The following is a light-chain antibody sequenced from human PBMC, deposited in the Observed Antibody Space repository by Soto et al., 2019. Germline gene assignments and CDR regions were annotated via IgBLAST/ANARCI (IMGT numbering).Light chain of an antibody. CDR1: QSVSSN. Sequence: EIVMTQSPATLSVSPGKRASLSCRASQSVSSNLAWYQQKPGQAPRLLIYGTSTRATGIPTRFSGSGSGTEFTLTISSLQSEDFAVYYCQQYNNWPRTFGQGTNVEIK. J-gene: IGKJ1*01. V-gene: IGKV3-15*01. CDR2: GTS. CDR3: QQYNNWPRT.